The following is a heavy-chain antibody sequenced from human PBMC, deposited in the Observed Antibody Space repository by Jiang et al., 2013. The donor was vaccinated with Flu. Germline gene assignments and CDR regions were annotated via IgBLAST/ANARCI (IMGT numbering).Heavy chain of an antibody. V-gene: IGHV4-59*01. Sequence: TNYNPSLKSRVTISVDTSKNQFSLKLSSVTAADTAVYYCARDHIVTDSNDYYYYGMDVWGQGTTVTVSS. CDR2: T. D-gene: IGHD2/OR15-2a*01. CDR3: ARDHIVTDSNDYYYYGMDV. J-gene: IGHJ6*02.